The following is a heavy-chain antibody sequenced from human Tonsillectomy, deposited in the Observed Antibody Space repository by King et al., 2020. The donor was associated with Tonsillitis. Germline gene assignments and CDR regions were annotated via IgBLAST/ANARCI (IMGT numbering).Heavy chain of an antibody. CDR3: ARGSDIVVVPAASNLDY. Sequence: VQLQQWGAGLLKPSETLSLTCAVYGGSFSGYYWSWLRQPPGRGLEWIGEINHSGSTNYNPSLKSRVTISVDTSKNQFSLNLNSVTAADTAVYYCARGSDIVVVPAASNLDYWGQGTLVTVSS. J-gene: IGHJ4*02. CDR1: GGSFSGYY. D-gene: IGHD2-2*01. V-gene: IGHV4-34*01. CDR2: INHSGST.